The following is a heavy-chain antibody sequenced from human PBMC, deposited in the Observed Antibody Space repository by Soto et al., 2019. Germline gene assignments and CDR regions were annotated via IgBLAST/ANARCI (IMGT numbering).Heavy chain of an antibody. V-gene: IGHV4-30-4*02. D-gene: IGHD6-13*01. Sequence: SETLSLTCTVSGGSISSGDYYWSWIRQPPGKGLEWIGYIYYSGSTYYNPSLKSRVTISVDTSKNQFSLKLSSVTAADTAVYYCARVRLYSSTTPQYYYGMDVWGQGTTGTV. J-gene: IGHJ6*02. CDR3: ARVRLYSSTTPQYYYGMDV. CDR1: GGSISSGDYY. CDR2: IYYSGST.